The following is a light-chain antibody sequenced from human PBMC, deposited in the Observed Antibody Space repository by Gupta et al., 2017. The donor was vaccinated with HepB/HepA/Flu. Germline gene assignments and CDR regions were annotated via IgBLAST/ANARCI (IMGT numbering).Light chain of an antibody. CDR2: QDN. CDR3: QSLDASGRV. J-gene: IGLJ3*02. CDR1: TLSRQY. V-gene: IGLV3-25*03. Sequence: SDELTQPQSVSVSPGQTARITCSGDTLSRQYTYWYQQRPGQAPILFIFQDNERPPGIPERFSASSSWTTASLTISDVQSEDAADYFCQSLDASGRVFGGGTKLTVL.